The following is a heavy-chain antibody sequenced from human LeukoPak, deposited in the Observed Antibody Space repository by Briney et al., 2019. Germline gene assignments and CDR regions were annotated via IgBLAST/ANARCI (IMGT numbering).Heavy chain of an antibody. CDR2: ISVSGGVR. CDR1: GYPFSSYS. V-gene: IGHV3-48*01. CDR3: ARTPADYVWGSYRYWYFDY. Sequence: PGGSLRLSCVASGYPFSSYSMNWIRQAPGKGLEWVSYISVSGGVRSYADSVKGRFTISRDDARNTLYLQMNSLRAEDTAVYYCARTPADYVWGSYRYWYFDYWGQGTLVTVSS. J-gene: IGHJ4*02. D-gene: IGHD3-16*02.